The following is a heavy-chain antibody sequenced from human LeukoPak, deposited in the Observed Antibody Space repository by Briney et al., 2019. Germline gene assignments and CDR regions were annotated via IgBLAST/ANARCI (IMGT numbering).Heavy chain of an antibody. CDR2: INPNSGGT. Sequence: ASVKVSCKASGYTFTDYYMHWVRQAPGQGLEWMGWINPNSGGTNYAQRFQGRVTMTRDTSISTAHMELSRVTSDDTDVYYCAREGSGRSFDYWGQGTLVTVSS. J-gene: IGHJ4*02. D-gene: IGHD3-10*01. V-gene: IGHV1-2*02. CDR3: AREGSGRSFDY. CDR1: GYTFTDYY.